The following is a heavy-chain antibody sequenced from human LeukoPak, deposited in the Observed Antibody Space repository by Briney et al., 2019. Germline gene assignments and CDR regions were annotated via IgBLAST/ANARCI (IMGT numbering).Heavy chain of an antibody. Sequence: SETLSLTCAVYGGSFSGYYWGWIRQPPGKGLEWIGSIYHSGSTYYNPSLKSRVTISVDTSKNQFSLKLSSVTAADTAVYYCARGTEDYSDSDGYYELLGGNFDFWGQGTLVTVSS. D-gene: IGHD3-22*01. V-gene: IGHV4-38-2*01. CDR1: GGSFSGYY. CDR3: ARGTEDYSDSDGYYELLGGNFDF. CDR2: IYHSGST. J-gene: IGHJ4*02.